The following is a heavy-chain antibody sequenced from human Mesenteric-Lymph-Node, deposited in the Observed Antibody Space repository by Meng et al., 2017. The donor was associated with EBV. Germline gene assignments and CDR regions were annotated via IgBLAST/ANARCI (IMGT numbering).Heavy chain of an antibody. V-gene: IGHV4-4*02. Sequence: GPLQGSGPGLVKPSGTRSLPCTVSGGSITRTTWWNWVRQPPGKGLEWIGEIYHSGRTNCKPSLQSRVTMSVDKSQNHFSLKLTSVTAADTAVYYCAGASDISGYYGGLDYWGQGILVTVSS. D-gene: IGHD3-22*01. J-gene: IGHJ4*02. CDR3: AGASDISGYYGGLDY. CDR1: GGSITRTTW. CDR2: IYHSGRT.